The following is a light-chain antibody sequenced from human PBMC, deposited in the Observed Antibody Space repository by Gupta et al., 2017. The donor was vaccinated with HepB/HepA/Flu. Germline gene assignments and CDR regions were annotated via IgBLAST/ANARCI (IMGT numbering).Light chain of an antibody. CDR3: QSSDSSGTYVV. V-gene: IGLV3-25*03. J-gene: IGLJ2*01. CDR2: KDR. Sequence: SYELTQPPSVSVSPGQTARNTCHGDALPKQYGYGYQQKPGQAPVLVIYKDRERTSGIPERFSGSSSGTTVTLTISGVQAEDEADDYCQSSDSSGTYVVFGEGTKLTV. CDR1: ALPKQY.